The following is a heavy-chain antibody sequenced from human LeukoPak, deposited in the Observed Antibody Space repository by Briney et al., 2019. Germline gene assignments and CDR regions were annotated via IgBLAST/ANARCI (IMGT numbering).Heavy chain of an antibody. CDR3: ARNYDSPGYFDY. D-gene: IGHD3-3*01. Sequence: SETLSLTCTVSGGSISSGGYYWSWIRQHPGKGLEWIGYIYYSGSTYYNPSLKSRVTISVDTSKNQFSLKLSSVTAADTAVYYCARNYDSPGYFDYWGQGTLVTVSP. CDR2: IYYSGST. J-gene: IGHJ4*02. CDR1: GGSISSGGYY. V-gene: IGHV4-31*03.